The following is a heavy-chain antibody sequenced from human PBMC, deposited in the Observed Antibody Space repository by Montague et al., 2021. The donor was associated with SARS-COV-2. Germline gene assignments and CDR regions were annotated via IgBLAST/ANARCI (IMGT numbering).Heavy chain of an antibody. CDR2: INIDGRTT. D-gene: IGHD2-15*01. V-gene: IGHV3-74*01. CDR3: STGGSSDCGGSGCYPGDY. Sequence: SLRLSCAASGFTFSSRWMHWVRQAPGKGLVWVSHINIDGRTTAYADSVKGRFTISRDNAKNTLYLQMSSLRADDTAVYYCSTGGSSDCGGSGCYPGDYWGQGSLVTVSS. CDR1: GFTFSSRW. J-gene: IGHJ4*02.